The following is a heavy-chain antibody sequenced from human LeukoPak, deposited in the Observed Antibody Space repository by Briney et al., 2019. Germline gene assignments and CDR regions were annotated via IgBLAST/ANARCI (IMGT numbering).Heavy chain of an antibody. CDR2: INHSGYT. V-gene: IGHV4-30-4*08. D-gene: IGHD1-26*01. CDR1: GGSMSSGNYY. J-gene: IGHJ4*02. CDR3: ASVPYSGYFDY. Sequence: SPTLSLTCTVAGGSMSSGNYYWSWIRQSPGKGLEWIGYINHSGYTFYNPSLKSRVALSIDTSKKQFSLKLSSVTAADTAVYYCASVPYSGYFDYWGEGTLVTVSS.